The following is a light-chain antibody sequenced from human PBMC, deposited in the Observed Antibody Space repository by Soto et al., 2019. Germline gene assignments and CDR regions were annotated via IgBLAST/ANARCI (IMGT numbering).Light chain of an antibody. Sequence: EIVLTQSPGTLSVSPGERATLSCRASQTISSNYLAWYQQKPGQAPSLLIYGTSSRATGIPDRFSGSGSGTDFTRTISRLEPEDSAIYYWQQYGSWTFGQGTKVEIK. CDR3: QQYGSWT. V-gene: IGKV3-20*01. CDR2: GTS. CDR1: QTISSNY. J-gene: IGKJ1*01.